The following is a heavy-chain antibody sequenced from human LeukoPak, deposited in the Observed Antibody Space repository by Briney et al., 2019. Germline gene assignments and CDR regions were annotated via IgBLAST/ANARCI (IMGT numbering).Heavy chain of an antibody. CDR1: GGSISSYY. D-gene: IGHD2-2*02. CDR2: IYHSGST. V-gene: IGHV4-59*12. CDR3: ARGGCSSTSCYSRGYYFDY. J-gene: IGHJ4*02. Sequence: SETLSLTCTVSGGSISSYYWSWIRQPPGKGLEWIGYIYHSGSTYYNPSLKSRVTISVDRSKNQFSLKLSSVTAADTAVYYCARGGCSSTSCYSRGYYFDYWGQGTLVTVSS.